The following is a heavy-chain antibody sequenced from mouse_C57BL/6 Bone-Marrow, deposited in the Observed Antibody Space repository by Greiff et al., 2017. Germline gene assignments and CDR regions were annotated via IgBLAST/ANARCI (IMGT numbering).Heavy chain of an antibody. CDR2: IDPNSGGT. V-gene: IGHV1-72*01. D-gene: IGHD2-5*01. CDR3: ARWDYSNYEDAMDY. CDR1: GYTFTSYW. J-gene: IGHJ4*01. Sequence: QVQLKQPGAELVKPGASVKLSCTASGYTFTSYWMHWVKQRPGRGLEWIGRIDPNSGGTKYNEKFKSKATLTVDKPSSTAYMQLSSLTSEDSAVYYCARWDYSNYEDAMDYWGQGTSVTVSS.